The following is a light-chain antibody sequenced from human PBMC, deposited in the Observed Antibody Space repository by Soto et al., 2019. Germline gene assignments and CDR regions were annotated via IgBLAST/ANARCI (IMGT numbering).Light chain of an antibody. V-gene: IGKV3-20*01. CDR1: QSVSSNY. CDR2: GAS. Sequence: ESVLTQSPGSLSLSPGERATLSCRASQSVSSNYLAWYQHKPGQAPRLLIYGASSRATGIPDRFSGSGSGTDFPLPISRLEPEDFAVYYCQHYGSSLSITFGQGTRLEIK. CDR3: QHYGSSLSIT. J-gene: IGKJ5*01.